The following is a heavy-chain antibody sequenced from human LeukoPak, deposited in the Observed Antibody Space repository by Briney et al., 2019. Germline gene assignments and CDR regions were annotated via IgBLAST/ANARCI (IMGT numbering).Heavy chain of an antibody. D-gene: IGHD3-22*01. V-gene: IGHV3-66*01. CDR3: ARDISSVYYDAFHI. J-gene: IGHJ3*02. CDR2: IYSGGST. Sequence: GGSLRLSCAPSGFTVSSTYKRWVRQAPGKGLEWVSIIYSGGSTYYADSVKGRFTISRDNSKNTLYLQMNSLRAEDTAVYYCARDISSVYYDAFHIWGQGTMVTVSS. CDR1: GFTVSSTY.